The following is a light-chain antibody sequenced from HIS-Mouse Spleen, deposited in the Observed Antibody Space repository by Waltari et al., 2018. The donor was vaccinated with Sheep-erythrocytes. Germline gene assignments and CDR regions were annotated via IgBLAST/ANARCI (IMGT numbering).Light chain of an antibody. CDR1: SGYGGSFNL. CDR3: CSYAGSSTFHVV. V-gene: IGLV2-23*03. J-gene: IGLJ2*01. CDR2: EGS. Sequence: QSALTQPASVSGSPGQSITISCTGTSGYGGSFNLVSWYQQHPGKAPKLMIYEGSKRPSGVSNRFSGSKSGNTASLTISGLQAEDEADYYCCSYAGSSTFHVVFGGGTKLTVL.